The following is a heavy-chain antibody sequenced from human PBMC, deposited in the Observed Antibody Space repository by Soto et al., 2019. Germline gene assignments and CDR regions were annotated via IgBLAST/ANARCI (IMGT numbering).Heavy chain of an antibody. CDR2: ISSLNGNT. Sequence: QVHLVQSETEVKEPGASVTVSCKTSESTFTGYTINGVRQAPGQGLEWLGWISSLNGNTHYARKYQGRLTMTTTTSATTAYMELRSLRSDDTAVYFCARGTVTSGRWFGPWGQGTLVTVSS. CDR3: ARGTVTSGRWFGP. J-gene: IGHJ5*02. CDR1: ESTFTGYT. V-gene: IGHV1-18*04. D-gene: IGHD4-17*01.